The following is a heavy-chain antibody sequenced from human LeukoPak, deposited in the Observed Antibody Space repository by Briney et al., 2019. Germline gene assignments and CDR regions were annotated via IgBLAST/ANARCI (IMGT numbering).Heavy chain of an antibody. J-gene: IGHJ4*02. CDR1: AGSISSGNHF. D-gene: IGHD6-6*01. Sequence: SETLSLTCTVSAGSISSGNHFWGWIRQPPGKGLEWIGIIYYSGRTYFNPSLKSRVTISVDTSKNQFSLKLSSVTAADTAVYYCARRAYSSSSFDYWGQGTLVTVSS. CDR3: ARRAYSSSSFDY. CDR2: IYYSGRT. V-gene: IGHV4-39*01.